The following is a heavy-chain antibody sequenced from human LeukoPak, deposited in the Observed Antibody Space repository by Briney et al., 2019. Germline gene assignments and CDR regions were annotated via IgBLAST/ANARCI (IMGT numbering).Heavy chain of an antibody. D-gene: IGHD2-2*01. J-gene: IGHJ5*02. CDR2: FDPEDGEA. Sequence: GASVKVSCKVSGYTLTELSMHWVRQAPGKGLEWMGGFDPEDGEAIYAQKFQGRVTMAEDTSTDTAYMELSSLRSEDTAVYYCATMPSYCSSTSCYRRWFDPWGQGTLVTVSS. CDR1: GYTLTELS. CDR3: ATMPSYCSSTSCYRRWFDP. V-gene: IGHV1-24*01.